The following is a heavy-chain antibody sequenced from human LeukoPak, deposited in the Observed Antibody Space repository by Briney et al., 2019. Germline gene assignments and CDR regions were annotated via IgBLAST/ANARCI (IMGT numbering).Heavy chain of an antibody. V-gene: IGHV3-53*04. D-gene: IGHD1-14*01. CDR3: AREVYGKFDY. CDR2: IYIEGTT. CDR1: GFTFVDYG. Sequence: GGSLRLSCATSGFTFVDYGLSWVRQAPGKGLEWVSIIYIEGTTYYADSVKGRFTISRHNSKNTLYLQMNSLRAEDTAVYYCAREVYGKFDYWGQGTLVTVSS. J-gene: IGHJ4*02.